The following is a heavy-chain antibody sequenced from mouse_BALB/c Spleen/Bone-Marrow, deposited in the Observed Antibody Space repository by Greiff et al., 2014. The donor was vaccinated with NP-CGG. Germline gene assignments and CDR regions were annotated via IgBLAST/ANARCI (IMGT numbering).Heavy chain of an antibody. Sequence: VQLQQSGPGLVAPSQTLSITCTVSGFSLTSYGVHWVRQSPGKGPEWLGVIWAGGSTNYNSALMSRLSISKDNSKSQVFLKMNSLQTDDTAMYYCARYYYGFLDYWGQGTTLTVSS. D-gene: IGHD1-2*01. J-gene: IGHJ2*01. CDR1: GFSLTSYG. V-gene: IGHV2-9*02. CDR2: IWAGGST. CDR3: ARYYYGFLDY.